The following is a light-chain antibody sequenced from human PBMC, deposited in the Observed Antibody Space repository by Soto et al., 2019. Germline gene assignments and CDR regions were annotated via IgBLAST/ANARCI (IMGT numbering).Light chain of an antibody. Sequence: EIVLTQSPGTLSLSPGERATLSCRASQIFGSSYLAWYQQTPGQPPRLLIFGASTRAAGVPDRFSGSGSGTDFTLTIISLRSEDIAVYFFQQYGDSPWTFGQGTKMEF. V-gene: IGKV3-20*01. CDR2: GAS. CDR3: QQYGDSPWT. CDR1: QIFGSSY. J-gene: IGKJ1*01.